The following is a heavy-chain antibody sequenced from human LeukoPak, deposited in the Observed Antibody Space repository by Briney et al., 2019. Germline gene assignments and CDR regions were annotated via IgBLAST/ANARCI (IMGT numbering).Heavy chain of an antibody. CDR3: ARGTIGYCSSTSCPRGYYYYGMDV. Sequence: SETLSLTCTVSGGSISSGSYYWSWIRQPAGKGLEWIGRIYTSGSTNYNPSLKSRVTMSVDTSKNQFSLKLSSVTAADTAVYYCARGTIGYCSSTSCPRGYYYYGMDVWGQGTTVTVSS. CDR2: IYTSGST. V-gene: IGHV4-61*02. CDR1: GGSISSGSYY. J-gene: IGHJ6*02. D-gene: IGHD2-2*01.